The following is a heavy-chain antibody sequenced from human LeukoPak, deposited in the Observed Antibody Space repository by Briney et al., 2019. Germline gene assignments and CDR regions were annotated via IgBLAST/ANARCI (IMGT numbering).Heavy chain of an antibody. V-gene: IGHV3-23*01. CDR2: ISGSGGST. CDR3: AKGSKLGIQDYYYYYMDV. CDR1: GFTFSSYS. D-gene: IGHD7-27*01. J-gene: IGHJ6*03. Sequence: PGGSLRLSCAASGFTFSSYSMNWVRQAPGKGLEWVSAISGSGGSTYYADSVKGRFTISRDNSKNTLYLQMNSLRAEDTAVYYCAKGSKLGIQDYYYYYMDVWGKGTTVTVSS.